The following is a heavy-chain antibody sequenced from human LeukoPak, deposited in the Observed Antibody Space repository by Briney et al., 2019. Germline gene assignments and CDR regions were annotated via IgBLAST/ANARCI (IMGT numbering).Heavy chain of an antibody. CDR3: TRTYDILTGYYSI. Sequence: GGSLRLSCAASGFTFSSYAMRWVRRAPGKGLEWVAVISYDGGNKYYADSVKGRFTISRDNSKNTLYLQMNSLRTEDTAVYYCTRTYDILTGYYSIWGQGTLVTVSS. CDR2: ISYDGGNK. J-gene: IGHJ4*02. D-gene: IGHD3-9*01. V-gene: IGHV3-30-3*01. CDR1: GFTFSSYA.